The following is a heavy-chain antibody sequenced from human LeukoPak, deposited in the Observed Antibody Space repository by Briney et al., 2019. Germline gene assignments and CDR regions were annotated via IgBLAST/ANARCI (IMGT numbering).Heavy chain of an antibody. CDR2: IRYDGSNK. CDR3: AKARYSSSSGFDY. Sequence: GGSLRLSCAASGFTFSSYGMHWVRQAPGKGLEWVAFIRYDGSNKYYADSVKGRFTISRDNSKNTLYLQMNSLRAEDTAVYYCAKARYSSSSGFDYWGQGTLVTVSS. D-gene: IGHD6-6*01. J-gene: IGHJ4*02. V-gene: IGHV3-30*02. CDR1: GFTFSSYG.